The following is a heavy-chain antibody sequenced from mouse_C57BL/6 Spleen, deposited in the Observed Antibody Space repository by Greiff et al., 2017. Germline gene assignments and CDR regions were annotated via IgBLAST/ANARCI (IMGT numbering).Heavy chain of an antibody. CDR3: AGIDYDEYCDV. D-gene: IGHD2-4*01. V-gene: IGHV1-61*01. Sequence: VQLQQPGAELVRPGSSVKLSCKASGYTFTSYWMDWVKQRPGQGLEWIGNIYPSDSETHYNQKFKDKATLTVDKSSSTAYMQLSSLTSEDSAGYYCAGIDYDEYCDVWGTGTTVTVSS. CDR1: GYTFTSYW. J-gene: IGHJ1*03. CDR2: IYPSDSET.